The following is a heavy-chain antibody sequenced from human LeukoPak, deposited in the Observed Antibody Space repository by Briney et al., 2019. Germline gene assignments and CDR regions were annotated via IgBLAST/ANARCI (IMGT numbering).Heavy chain of an antibody. CDR3: ATLAGGAVLAPAAVDFDS. Sequence: PGGSLRLSCAASGFTFSSYPMHWVRQAPGKGLQWVASIWFDGSSKYYADSVEGRFTISRDNSKDIMYLQMNSLRVEDTAVYYCATLAGGAVLAPAAVDFDSWGQGTLVTVSS. D-gene: IGHD2-2*01. V-gene: IGHV3-30*02. CDR2: IWFDGSSK. J-gene: IGHJ4*02. CDR1: GFTFSSYP.